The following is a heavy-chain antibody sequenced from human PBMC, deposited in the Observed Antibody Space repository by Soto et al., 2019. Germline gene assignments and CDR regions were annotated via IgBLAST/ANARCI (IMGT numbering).Heavy chain of an antibody. D-gene: IGHD2-15*01. CDR1: GGTFSSYT. J-gene: IGHJ5*02. Sequence: SVKVSCKASGGTFSSYTISWVRQAPGQGLEWMGRIIPILGIANYAQKFQGRVTITADKSTSTAYMELSSLRSEDTAVYYCARDRFRSLLSLVYWFDPWGQGTLVTVSS. CDR2: IIPILGIA. V-gene: IGHV1-69*04. CDR3: ARDRFRSLLSLVYWFDP.